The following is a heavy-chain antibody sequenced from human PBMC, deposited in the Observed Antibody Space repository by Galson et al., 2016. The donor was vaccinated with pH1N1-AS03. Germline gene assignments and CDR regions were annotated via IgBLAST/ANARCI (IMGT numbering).Heavy chain of an antibody. D-gene: IGHD5-24*01. J-gene: IGHJ4*02. CDR3: ARGDSGATATITNFDY. CDR2: INSKSGAT. Sequence: SVKVSCKASGYTFTGYYMHWVRQAPGQGLEWMGRINSKSGATKYVQKFEGRATMTRDTSISTAFLELTSLHSDDTAVYFCARGDSGATATITNFDYWGQGTLVTVSS. CDR1: GYTFTGYY. V-gene: IGHV1-2*06.